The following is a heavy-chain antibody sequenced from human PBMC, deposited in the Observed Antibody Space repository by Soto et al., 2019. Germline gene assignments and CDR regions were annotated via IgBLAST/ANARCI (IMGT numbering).Heavy chain of an antibody. CDR1: GFTFSSYS. CDR2: ISSSSSTI. J-gene: IGHJ1*01. Sequence: EVQLVESGGGLVQPGGSLRLSCAASGFTFSSYSMNWVRQAPGKGLEWVSYISSSSSTIYYADSVKGRFTISRDNAKNSLYLQMHSLRDEDTAVYYCARDDRAGYFQHWGQGTLVTVAS. V-gene: IGHV3-48*02. CDR3: ARDDRAGYFQH.